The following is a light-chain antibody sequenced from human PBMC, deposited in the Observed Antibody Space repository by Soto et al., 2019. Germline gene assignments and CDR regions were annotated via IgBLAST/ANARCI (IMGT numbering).Light chain of an antibody. CDR3: SSYTSSSTPYVV. CDR2: DVS. CDR1: SSDVGGYNY. Sequence: QSALTQPASVSGSPGQSITISCTGTSSDVGGYNYVSWYQQHPGKAPKLMIYDVSNRPSGVSNRFSGSKSGNTASLTISGLQAEDEADYYGSSYTSSSTPYVVFGGGTKLTGL. V-gene: IGLV2-14*01. J-gene: IGLJ2*01.